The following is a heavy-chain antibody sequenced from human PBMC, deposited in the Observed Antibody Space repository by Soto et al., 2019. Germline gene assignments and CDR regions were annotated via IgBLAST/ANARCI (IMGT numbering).Heavy chain of an antibody. V-gene: IGHV3-33*01. D-gene: IGHD2-2*01. CDR2: IWYDGSNK. J-gene: IGHJ4*02. CDR3: ARDLAVVVPAAIGYFDY. Sequence: QVQLVESGGGVVQPGRSLRLSCAASGFTFSSYGMHWVGQAPGKRLEWGAVIWYDGSNKYYADSVKGRFTISRDNSKNTLYLQMNSLRAEDTAVYYFARDLAVVVPAAIGYFDYWGQGTLVTVSS. CDR1: GFTFSSYG.